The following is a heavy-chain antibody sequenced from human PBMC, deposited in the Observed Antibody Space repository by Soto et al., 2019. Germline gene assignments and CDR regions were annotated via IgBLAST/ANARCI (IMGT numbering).Heavy chain of an antibody. D-gene: IGHD3-22*01. CDR1: GFTFSSYA. J-gene: IGHJ4*02. Sequence: PGGSLRLSCAASGFTFSSYAMHWVRQAPGKGLEWVAVISYDGSNKYYADSVKGRFTISRDNFKNTLYLQMSSLRAEDTALCYCAKGGSSGSYDYWGRGSLVTVSS. CDR3: AKGGSSGSYDY. V-gene: IGHV3-30*18. CDR2: ISYDGSNK.